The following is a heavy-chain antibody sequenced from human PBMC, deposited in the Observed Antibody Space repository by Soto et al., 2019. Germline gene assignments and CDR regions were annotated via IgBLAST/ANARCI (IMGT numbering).Heavy chain of an antibody. Sequence: PSETLSLTCAVYGGSFSGYYWSWIRQPPGKGLEWIGEINHSGSTNYNPSLKSRVTISVDTSKNQFSLKLSSVTAADTAVYYCARVTYYDILTGYPDWYFDLWGRGTLVTVPQ. CDR3: ARVTYYDILTGYPDWYFDL. CDR2: INHSGST. D-gene: IGHD3-9*01. V-gene: IGHV4-34*01. J-gene: IGHJ2*01. CDR1: GGSFSGYY.